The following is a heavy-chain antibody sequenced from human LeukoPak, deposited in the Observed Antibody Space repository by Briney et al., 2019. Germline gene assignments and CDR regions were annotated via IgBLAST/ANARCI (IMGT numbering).Heavy chain of an antibody. Sequence: KPSQTLSLTCTVSGGSISSGSYYWSWIRQPAGKGLEWIGRIYTSGSTNYNPSLKSRVTISVDTSKNQFSLKLSSVTAADTAVYYCARGRGEGRGISMVRGVRAPSYNWFDPWGHGTLVTVSS. D-gene: IGHD3-10*01. CDR2: IYTSGST. CDR3: ARGRGEGRGISMVRGVRAPSYNWFDP. J-gene: IGHJ5*02. V-gene: IGHV4-61*02. CDR1: GGSISSGSYY.